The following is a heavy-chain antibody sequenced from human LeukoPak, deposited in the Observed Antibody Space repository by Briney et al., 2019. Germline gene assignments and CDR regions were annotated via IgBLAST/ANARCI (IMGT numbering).Heavy chain of an antibody. J-gene: IGHJ4*02. CDR1: GFTFDDYA. CDR3: AKDGTYYYDSSGYWGYFDY. D-gene: IGHD3-22*01. CDR2: ISWNSGSI. V-gene: IGHV3-9*01. Sequence: PSGGSLRLSCAASGFTFDDYAMHWVRQAPGKGLEWVSGISWNSGSIGYADSVKGRFTISRDNAKNSLYLQMNSLRAEDTALYYCAKDGTYYYDSSGYWGYFDYWGQGTLVTVSS.